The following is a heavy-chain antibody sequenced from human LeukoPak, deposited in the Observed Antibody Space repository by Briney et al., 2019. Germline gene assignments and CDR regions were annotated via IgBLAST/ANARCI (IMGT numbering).Heavy chain of an antibody. Sequence: LGGSLRLSCAASGFSFSRYYMSWVRQAPGKGLEWVSVLFSGGDTYYADSVKDRFSISRDSSRETLFHQMNRLRADDTAVYYCARQGYDSGLDYWGHGTMVTVSS. CDR1: GFSFSRYY. V-gene: IGHV3-66*04. D-gene: IGHD5-12*01. CDR3: ARQGYDSGLDY. J-gene: IGHJ4*01. CDR2: LFSGGDT.